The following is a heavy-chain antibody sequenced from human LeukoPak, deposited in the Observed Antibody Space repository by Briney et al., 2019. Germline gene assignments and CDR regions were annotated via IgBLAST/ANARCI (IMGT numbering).Heavy chain of an antibody. V-gene: IGHV3-33*01. CDR3: ARRGAMASYYFDY. D-gene: IGHD5-18*01. J-gene: IGHJ4*02. CDR2: IWYDGSNK. CDR1: GFTFSSYG. Sequence: WGSLRLSCAASGFTFSSYGMHWVRQAPGKGLEWVAVIWYDGSNKYYADSVKGRFTISRDNSKNTLYLQMNSLRAEDTAVYYCARRGAMASYYFDYWGQGTLVTVSS.